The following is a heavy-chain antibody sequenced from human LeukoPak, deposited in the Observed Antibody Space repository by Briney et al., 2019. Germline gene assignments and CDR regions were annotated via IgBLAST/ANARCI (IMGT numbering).Heavy chain of an antibody. Sequence: GASVKVSCKASGYTFTDYHMHWVRQAPGQGLEWMGWINPNSGGTNYAQKFQGRVTMTRDTSISTAYMELSRLRSDDTAVYYCARGCVYYYDSSGYYEGFDYWGQGTLVTVSS. CDR3: ARGCVYYYDSSGYYEGFDY. CDR1: GYTFTDYH. D-gene: IGHD3-22*01. J-gene: IGHJ4*02. V-gene: IGHV1-2*02. CDR2: INPNSGGT.